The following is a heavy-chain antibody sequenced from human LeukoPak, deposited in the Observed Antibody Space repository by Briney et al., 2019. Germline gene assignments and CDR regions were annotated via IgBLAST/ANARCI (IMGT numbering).Heavy chain of an antibody. CDR3: ASLLYGEKDFDY. CDR1: GFTFSSYA. J-gene: IGHJ4*02. CDR2: MSYDGSNK. V-gene: IGHV3-30-3*01. Sequence: GGSLRLSCAASGFTFSSYAMHWVRQAPGKGLEWVAVMSYDGSNKYYADSVKGRFTISRDNSKNTLYLQMNSLRAEDTAVYYCASLLYGEKDFDYWGQGTLVTVSS. D-gene: IGHD4-17*01.